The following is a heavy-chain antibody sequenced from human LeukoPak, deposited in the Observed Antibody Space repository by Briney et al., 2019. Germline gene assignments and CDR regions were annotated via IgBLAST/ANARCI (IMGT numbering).Heavy chain of an antibody. Sequence: SVKVSCKASGGTFSSYAISWVRQAPGQGLEWMGGIIPIFGTANYAQKFQGRVTITTDESTSTAYMELSSLRSEDTAVYYCARDMTAARPYYRSYAFDIWGQGTMVTVSS. CDR2: IIPIFGTA. J-gene: IGHJ3*02. V-gene: IGHV1-69*05. CDR3: ARDMTAARPYYRSYAFDI. D-gene: IGHD6-6*01. CDR1: GGTFSSYA.